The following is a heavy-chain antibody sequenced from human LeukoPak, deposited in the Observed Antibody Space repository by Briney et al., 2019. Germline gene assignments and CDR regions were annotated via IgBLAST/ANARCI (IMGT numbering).Heavy chain of an antibody. CDR2: ISYDGSNK. D-gene: IGHD3-22*01. CDR1: GFTFSSYG. Sequence: GGSLRLSCAASGFTFSSYGMHWVRQAPGKGLEWVAVISYDGSNKYYADSVKGRFTISRDNAKNSLYLQMNSLRAEDTAVYYCARDAYYYDSSGYYLSSADDYWGQGTLVTVSS. V-gene: IGHV3-30*03. J-gene: IGHJ4*02. CDR3: ARDAYYYDSSGYYLSSADDY.